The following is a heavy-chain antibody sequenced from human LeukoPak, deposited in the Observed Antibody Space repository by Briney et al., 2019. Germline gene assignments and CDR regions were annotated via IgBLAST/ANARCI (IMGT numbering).Heavy chain of an antibody. Sequence: GESLQISCKGSGYRFTSYWLGWVRQLPGKGLEWMGIIYPGDSDTRYSPSFQGQVTISADKSISTAYLQWSSLKASDTAMYYCARVVPYYYDSSGYRYDYWGQGTLVTVSS. CDR2: IYPGDSDT. J-gene: IGHJ4*02. CDR3: ARVVPYYYDSSGYRYDY. V-gene: IGHV5-51*01. D-gene: IGHD3-22*01. CDR1: GYRFTSYW.